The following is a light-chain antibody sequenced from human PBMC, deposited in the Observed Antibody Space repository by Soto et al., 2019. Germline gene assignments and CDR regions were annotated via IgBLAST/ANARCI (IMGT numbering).Light chain of an antibody. Sequence: QSALTQPASVSGSPGQSITISCTGTSSDIGSYNLLSWYQLHPGKAPKLMIYEGHKRPSGVSDRFSGSKSGNTASLTISGLQAEEEADYYCWSYTGSGTSQFGGGTKLTVL. CDR3: WSYTGSGTSQ. CDR1: SSDIGSYNL. V-gene: IGLV2-23*01. J-gene: IGLJ2*01. CDR2: EGH.